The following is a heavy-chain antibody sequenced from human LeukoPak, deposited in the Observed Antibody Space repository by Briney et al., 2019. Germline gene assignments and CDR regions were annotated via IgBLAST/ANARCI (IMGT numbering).Heavy chain of an antibody. Sequence: SETLSLTCTVSGYSISSGYYWGWIRQPPGKGLEWIGNIYHSGSTYYNPSLKSRVTISVDTSKNQFSLKLSSVTAADTAVYYCARDGEDGSSWYADGWFDPWGQGTLVTVSS. J-gene: IGHJ5*02. CDR2: IYHSGST. V-gene: IGHV4-38-2*02. CDR1: GYSISSGYY. D-gene: IGHD6-13*01. CDR3: ARDGEDGSSWYADGWFDP.